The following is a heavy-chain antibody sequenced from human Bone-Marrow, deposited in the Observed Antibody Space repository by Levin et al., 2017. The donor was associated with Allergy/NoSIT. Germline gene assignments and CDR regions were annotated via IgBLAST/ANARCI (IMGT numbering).Heavy chain of an antibody. CDR3: ARWSAVADYWYFDL. J-gene: IGHJ2*01. CDR1: GGSISSYY. CDR2: IYYSGST. Sequence: SETLSLTCTVSGGSISSYYWSWIRQPPGKGLEWIGCIYYSGSTKYNPSLKSRVTISVDTSKNQFSLKLSSVTAADTAVYYCARWSAVADYWYFDLWGRGTLVTVSS. D-gene: IGHD6-19*01. V-gene: IGHV4-59*08.